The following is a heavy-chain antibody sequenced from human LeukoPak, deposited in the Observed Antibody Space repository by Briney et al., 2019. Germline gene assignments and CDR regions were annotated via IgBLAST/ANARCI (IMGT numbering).Heavy chain of an antibody. Sequence: SETLSLTCSVSGGSISNYYWSWIRQPPGKGLEWIGYMYDSGHTMYNSSLKSRVTMSLDTSKNHFSLRLNSVTAADTAVYYCARHPFATPFDYWGPGTLVAVSS. D-gene: IGHD2-15*01. J-gene: IGHJ4*02. CDR2: MYDSGHT. CDR1: GGSISNYY. CDR3: ARHPFATPFDY. V-gene: IGHV4-59*08.